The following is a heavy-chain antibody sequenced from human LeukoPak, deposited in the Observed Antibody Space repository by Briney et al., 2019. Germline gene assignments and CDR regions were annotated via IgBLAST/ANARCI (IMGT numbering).Heavy chain of an antibody. D-gene: IGHD1-1*01. CDR1: GGSISSGGYS. J-gene: IGHJ5*02. CDR3: ARGGGMVQNWFDP. Sequence: KPSETLSLTCAVSGGSISSGGYSWSWIRQPPGKGLEWIGYIYHSGSTYYNPSLKSRVTISVDRSKNQFSLKLSSVTAADTAAYYCARGGGMVQNWFDPWGQGTLVTVSS. CDR2: IYHSGST. V-gene: IGHV4-30-2*01.